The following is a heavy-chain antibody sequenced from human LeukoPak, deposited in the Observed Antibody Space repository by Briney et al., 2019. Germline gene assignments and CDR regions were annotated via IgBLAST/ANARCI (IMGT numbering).Heavy chain of an antibody. Sequence: GGSLRLSCAASGFTFSSYWMSWVRQAPGKGLEWVANIKQDGSEKYYVDSVKGRFTISRDNAKNSLYLQMNSLRAEDTAVYYCAALEGYYYYYGMDVWGQGTTVTVSS. CDR2: IKQDGSEK. CDR3: AALEGYYYYYGMDV. J-gene: IGHJ6*02. V-gene: IGHV3-7*01. CDR1: GFTFSSYW.